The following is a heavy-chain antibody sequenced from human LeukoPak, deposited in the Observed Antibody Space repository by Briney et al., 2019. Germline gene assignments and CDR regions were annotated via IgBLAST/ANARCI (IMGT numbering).Heavy chain of an antibody. V-gene: IGHV3-30*04. Sequence: PGRSLRPSCAASGFTFSNYAMHWVRQAPGKGLEWVAIVSHDGRNQYYAESVKGRFTISRDSSKNTVSLQMNSLRAGDSALYYCGRDPSARVTIDFWGQGTLVTVSS. CDR3: GRDPSARVTIDF. D-gene: IGHD5-24*01. CDR1: GFTFSNYA. CDR2: VSHDGRNQ. J-gene: IGHJ4*02.